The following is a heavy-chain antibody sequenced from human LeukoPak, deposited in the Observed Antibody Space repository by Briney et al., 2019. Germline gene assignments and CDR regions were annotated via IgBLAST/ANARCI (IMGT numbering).Heavy chain of an antibody. J-gene: IGHJ3*02. Sequence: SETLSLTCTVSGGSISGYFWSWIRQPPGKGLEGIGSSYYSGGTNYNRSLKSRVTISVDTSKNQFSLKLSSVTAADTAVYYCARVYDYDSSVSDAFDIWGRGTMVTVSS. CDR3: ARVYDYDSSVSDAFDI. CDR2: SYYSGGT. CDR1: GGSISGYF. V-gene: IGHV4-59*01. D-gene: IGHD3-22*01.